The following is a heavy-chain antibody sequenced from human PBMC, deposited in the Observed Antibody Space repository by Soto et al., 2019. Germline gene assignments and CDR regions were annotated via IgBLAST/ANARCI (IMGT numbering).Heavy chain of an antibody. CDR3: ARDLLIAARRSHHYGMDV. CDR1: GGSISSYY. J-gene: IGHJ6*02. Sequence: SETLSLTCTVSGGSISSYYWSWIRQPPGKGLEWIGYIYYSGSTNYNPSLKSRVTISVDTSKNQFSLKLSSVTAADTAVYYCARDLLIAARRSHHYGMDVWGQGTTVTVSS. V-gene: IGHV4-59*01. CDR2: IYYSGST. D-gene: IGHD6-6*01.